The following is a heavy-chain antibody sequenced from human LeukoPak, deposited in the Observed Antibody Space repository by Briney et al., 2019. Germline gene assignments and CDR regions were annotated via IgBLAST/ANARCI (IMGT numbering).Heavy chain of an antibody. CDR3: ARSLWFGELLPDY. CDR1: GGSISSGSYY. Sequence: PSETLSLTCTVSGGSISSGSYYWRWIRQPAGKGLEWIGRIYTSGSNNYNPSLKSRVTISVDQSKSQFSLELSSVTAADTAVYYCARSLWFGELLPDYWGQGTLVTVSS. J-gene: IGHJ4*02. V-gene: IGHV4-61*02. CDR2: IYTSGSN. D-gene: IGHD3-10*01.